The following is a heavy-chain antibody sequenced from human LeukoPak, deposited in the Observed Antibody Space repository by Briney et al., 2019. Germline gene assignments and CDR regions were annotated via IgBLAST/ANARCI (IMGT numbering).Heavy chain of an antibody. CDR3: AREGDDSSGYYLDY. Sequence: PGGSLRLSCAASGFTFSSYAMHWVRQAPGKGLEWVAVISYDGSNKYYADSVKGRFTISRENSKNTLYLQMNSLRAEDTAVYYCAREGDDSSGYYLDYWGQGTLVTVSS. V-gene: IGHV3-30-3*01. J-gene: IGHJ4*02. CDR2: ISYDGSNK. CDR1: GFTFSSYA. D-gene: IGHD3-22*01.